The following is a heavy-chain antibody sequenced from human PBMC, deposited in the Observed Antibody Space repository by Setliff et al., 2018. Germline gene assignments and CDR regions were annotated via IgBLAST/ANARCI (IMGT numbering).Heavy chain of an antibody. V-gene: IGHV4-4*07. D-gene: IGHD3-22*01. CDR1: GGSISSHY. CDR3: ARENRYYYDTNGYYDYFDY. J-gene: IGHJ4*02. CDR2: LYTSGDT. Sequence: SETLSLTCTVSGGSISSHYWTWIRQPAGKGLEWIGRLYTSGDTNYNPSLKSRVSMSADTSKDQFSLKLTSVTAADTAVYYCARENRYYYDTNGYYDYFDYWGQGTQVTVSS.